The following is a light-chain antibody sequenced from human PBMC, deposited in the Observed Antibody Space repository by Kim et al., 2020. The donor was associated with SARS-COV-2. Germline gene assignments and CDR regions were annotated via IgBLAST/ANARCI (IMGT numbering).Light chain of an antibody. V-gene: IGLV3-1*01. J-gene: IGLJ1*01. CDR1: KLEYKY. Sequence: PGQTANTTGAGYKLEYKYVSWYQQKTGQSPVVVISQDNQPASGIPERFSGSNARNTATLTISGTQDMDEADYYCQAWDSSTHNYVFGAGTKVNVL. CDR2: QDN. CDR3: QAWDSSTHNYV.